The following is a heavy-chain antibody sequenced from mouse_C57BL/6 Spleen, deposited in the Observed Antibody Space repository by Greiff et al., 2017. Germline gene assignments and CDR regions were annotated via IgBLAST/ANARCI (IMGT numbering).Heavy chain of an antibody. CDR2: IYPRDGST. Sequence: VQLQQSDAELVKPGASVKISCKVSGYTFTDHTIHWMKQRPEQGLEWIGYIYPRDGSTKYNDKFKGTATLTADKSSSTAYLQLTSLTSEDSAVYFCARRLSYYVSAMWCWGQVASVTVSS. J-gene: IGHJ4*01. D-gene: IGHD1-1*01. CDR3: ARRLSYYVSAMWC. CDR1: GYTFTDHT. V-gene: IGHV1-78*01.